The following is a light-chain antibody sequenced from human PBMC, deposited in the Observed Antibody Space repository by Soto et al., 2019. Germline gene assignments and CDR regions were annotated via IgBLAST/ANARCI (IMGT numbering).Light chain of an antibody. Sequence: ETVLTQSPGTVSLSPGERATLSCTTSQSVRSNYLAWYQQKPGQAPRLLIYGVFSRATGIPDRVSGSGSGTDFTLTISGLEPEDSAVYYCQHYDGSTRTFGQGTKLEI. CDR2: GVF. CDR1: QSVRSNY. CDR3: QHYDGSTRT. V-gene: IGKV3-20*01. J-gene: IGKJ2*01.